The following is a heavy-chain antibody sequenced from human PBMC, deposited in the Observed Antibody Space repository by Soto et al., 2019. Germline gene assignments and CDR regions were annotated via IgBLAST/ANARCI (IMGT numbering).Heavy chain of an antibody. J-gene: IGHJ3*02. CDR3: ATVLWYYYDSSGHDAFDI. Sequence: ASVKVSCKASGYTFTSYGISWVRQAPGQGLERMGWISAYNGNTNYAQKHQGRDTMTTDTSTSTAYMELRCLIFDDTAVYYCATVLWYYYDSSGHDAFDIWGQ. V-gene: IGHV1-18*01. CDR2: ISAYNGNT. CDR1: GYTFTSYG. D-gene: IGHD3-22*01.